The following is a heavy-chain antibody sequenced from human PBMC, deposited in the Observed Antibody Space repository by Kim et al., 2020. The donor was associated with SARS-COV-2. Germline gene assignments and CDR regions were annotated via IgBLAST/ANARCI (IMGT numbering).Heavy chain of an antibody. Sequence: SETLYLTCAVSGGSISSGGYYWTWIRQHPGKGLEWIGNIWHSGSTYYNPSLKSRVTISVDTSKNQFSLNLSSVTAADTAVYYCARAGTGSGSYFPLGYYGMDVWGQGTTVAVSS. D-gene: IGHD3-10*01. J-gene: IGHJ6*02. CDR1: GGSISSGGYY. V-gene: IGHV4-31*11. CDR3: ARAGTGSGSYFPLGYYGMDV. CDR2: IWHSGST.